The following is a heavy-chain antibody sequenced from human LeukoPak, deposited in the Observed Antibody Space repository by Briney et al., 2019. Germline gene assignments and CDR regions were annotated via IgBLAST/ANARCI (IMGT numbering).Heavy chain of an antibody. Sequence: PSETLSLTCTVSGGSISSYYWSWIRQPPEKGLEWIGHIYYSGSTNYNPSLKSRVTISVDTSKNQFSLRLSSVTAADTAVYYCARTTEGGYTYDYFYYYYMDVWGKGTTVTISS. J-gene: IGHJ6*03. D-gene: IGHD5-18*01. CDR1: GGSISSYY. CDR2: IYYSGST. CDR3: ARTTEGGYTYDYFYYYYMDV. V-gene: IGHV4-59*01.